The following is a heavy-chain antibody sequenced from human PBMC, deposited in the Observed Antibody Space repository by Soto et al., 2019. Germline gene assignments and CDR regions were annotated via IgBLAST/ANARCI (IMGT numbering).Heavy chain of an antibody. Sequence: SETLSLTCAVSGDSISSGNWWSWIRQPPGKGLEWIGYIYYSGSTNYNPSLKSRVTISVDTSKNQFSLKLSSVTAADTAVYYCARGRNFDYWGQGTLVTVSS. CDR2: IYYSGST. V-gene: IGHV4-61*01. CDR3: ARGRNFDY. J-gene: IGHJ4*02. CDR1: GDSISSGNW.